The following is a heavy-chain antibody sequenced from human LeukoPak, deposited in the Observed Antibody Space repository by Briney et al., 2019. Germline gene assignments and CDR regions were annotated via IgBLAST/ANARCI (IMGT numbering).Heavy chain of an antibody. D-gene: IGHD6-13*01. Sequence: GGSLRLSCAASGFTFSSYSMNWVRQAPGKGLEWVSSISSSSSYIYYADSVKGRFTISRDNAKNSLYLQMNSLRAEDTAVYYCARAGDTAAQDYWGREPWSPSPQ. J-gene: IGHJ4*02. CDR3: ARAGDTAAQDY. CDR1: GFTFSSYS. CDR2: ISSSSSYI. V-gene: IGHV3-21*01.